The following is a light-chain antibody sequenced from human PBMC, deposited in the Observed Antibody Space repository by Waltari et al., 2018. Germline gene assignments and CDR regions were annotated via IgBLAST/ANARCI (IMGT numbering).Light chain of an antibody. CDR2: RAS. V-gene: IGKV3-20*01. Sequence: EIVLTQSPGTASLSPGERVTLSCRASQSVGSRSLAWYQQKPGQAPRLVIYRASRRATGIPDRFSGSGSGTDFSLTISRLELEDFAVYYCQQHGTLPATFGQGTKVEIK. J-gene: IGKJ1*01. CDR3: QQHGTLPAT. CDR1: QSVGSRS.